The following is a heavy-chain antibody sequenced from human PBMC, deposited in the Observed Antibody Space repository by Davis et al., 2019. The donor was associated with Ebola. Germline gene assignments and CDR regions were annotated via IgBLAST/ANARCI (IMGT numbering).Heavy chain of an antibody. D-gene: IGHD3-10*01. Sequence: GESLKISCAASGFTVSSNYMSWVRQAPGKGLEWVSVIYSGGSTYYADSVKGRFTISRHNSKNTLYLQMNSLRAEDTAVYYCARGKYFPNWFDPWGQGTLVTVSS. CDR2: IYSGGST. V-gene: IGHV3-53*04. J-gene: IGHJ5*02. CDR1: GFTVSSNY. CDR3: ARGKYFPNWFDP.